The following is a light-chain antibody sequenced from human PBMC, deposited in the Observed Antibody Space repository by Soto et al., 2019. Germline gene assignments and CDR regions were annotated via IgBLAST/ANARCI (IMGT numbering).Light chain of an antibody. CDR2: DAS. J-gene: IGKJ3*01. Sequence: EIVLTQSPATLSLSPGERATLSCRASQSVSIYLAWYQQKPGQAPRLLIYDASNRATGIPARFSGSGSGTDFTLTISSLEPEDFAVYYCQQRNPPACTFGPGTKVDIK. V-gene: IGKV3-11*01. CDR1: QSVSIY. CDR3: QQRNPPACT.